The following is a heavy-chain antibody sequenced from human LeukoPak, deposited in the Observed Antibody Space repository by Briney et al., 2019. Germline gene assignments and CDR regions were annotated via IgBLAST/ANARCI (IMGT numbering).Heavy chain of an antibody. Sequence: GGSLRLSCAASGFTFSNYGMHWVRQAPGKGLEWVAFIRYDGSNRYYADSVRGRFTISRDNSKNTLYLQMNSLRAEDTAVYYCAKDLKRVQLPIYYDSSGYHTHYWGQGTLVTVSS. CDR3: AKDLKRVQLPIYYDSSGYHTHY. J-gene: IGHJ4*02. D-gene: IGHD3-22*01. V-gene: IGHV3-30*02. CDR1: GFTFSNYG. CDR2: IRYDGSNR.